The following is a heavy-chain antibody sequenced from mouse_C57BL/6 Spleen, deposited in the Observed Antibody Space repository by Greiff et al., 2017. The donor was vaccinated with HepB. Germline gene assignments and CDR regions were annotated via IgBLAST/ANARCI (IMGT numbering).Heavy chain of an antibody. J-gene: IGHJ3*01. CDR1: GFTFSSYA. D-gene: IGHD1-2*01. Sequence: EVHLVESGAGLVKPGGSLKLSCAASGFTFSSYAMSWVRQTPEKRLEWVAYISSGGDYIYYADTVKGRFTISRDNARNTLYLQMSSLKSEDTAMYYCTKHYYCFAYWGQGTLVTVSA. CDR2: ISSGGDYI. CDR3: TKHYYCFAY. V-gene: IGHV5-9-1*02.